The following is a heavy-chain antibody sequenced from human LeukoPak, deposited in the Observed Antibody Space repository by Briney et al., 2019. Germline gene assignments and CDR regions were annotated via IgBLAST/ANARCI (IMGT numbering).Heavy chain of an antibody. Sequence: PSETLSLTCTVSGGSIRSYYWSWIRQPAGEGLEWIGRIYTSGSTNYNPSLKSRVTLSVDTSKNQFSLKRSSVTAADTAVYYCARDESWVAAAPWRYFDLCGRGTLVTVSS. D-gene: IGHD6-13*01. CDR1: GGSIRSYY. CDR3: ARDESWVAAAPWRYFDL. J-gene: IGHJ2*01. CDR2: IYTSGST. V-gene: IGHV4-4*07.